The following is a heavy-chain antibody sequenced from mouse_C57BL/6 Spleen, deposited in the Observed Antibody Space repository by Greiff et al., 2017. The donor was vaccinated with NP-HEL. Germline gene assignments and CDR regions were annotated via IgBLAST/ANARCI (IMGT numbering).Heavy chain of an antibody. CDR2: ISSGGSYT. CDR1: GFTFSSYG. J-gene: IGHJ2*01. CDR3: ARGPFDY. Sequence: EVKVVESGGDLVKPGGSLKLSCAASGFTFSSYGMSWVRQTPDKRLEWVATISSGGSYTYYPDSVKGRFTISRDNAKNTLYLQMSSLKSEDTAMYYCARGPFDYWGQGTTLTVSS. V-gene: IGHV5-6*01.